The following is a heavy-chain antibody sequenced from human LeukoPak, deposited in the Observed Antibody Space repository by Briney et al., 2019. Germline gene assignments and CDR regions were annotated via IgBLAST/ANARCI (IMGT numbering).Heavy chain of an antibody. CDR2: ISGSGGST. D-gene: IGHD2-15*01. V-gene: IGHV3-23*01. CDR3: AKDGGSHDAFDI. J-gene: IGHJ3*02. CDR1: GFIFSSYA. Sequence: PGGSLRLSCAASGFIFSSYAMSWVRQAPGKGLEWVSAISGSGGSTYYADSVKGRFTISRDNSKNTLYLQMNSLRAEDTAVYYCAKDGGSHDAFDIWSQGTMVTVSS.